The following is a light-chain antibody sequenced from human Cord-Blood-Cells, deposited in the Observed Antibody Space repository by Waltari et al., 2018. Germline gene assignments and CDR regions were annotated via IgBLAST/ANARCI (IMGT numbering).Light chain of an antibody. CDR1: SSNIGSNT. CDR2: RNN. CDR3: AAWDDSLNGPV. V-gene: IGLV1-44*01. J-gene: IGLJ2*01. Sequence: QSVLTQPPSASGTPGQRVTISCSGSSSNIGSNTVNWYQQLPGTAPKLLICRNNQRPSGVPDRFAGSKSGTSASLASSGLQAEDEADYYCAAWDDSLNGPVFGGGTKLTVL.